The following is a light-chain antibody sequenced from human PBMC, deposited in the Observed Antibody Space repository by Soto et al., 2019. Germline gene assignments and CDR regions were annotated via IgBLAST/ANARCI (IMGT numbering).Light chain of an antibody. CDR2: EGS. Sequence: QSALTEPASVSGSPGQAIIISCTGTSSDVGSYNIVSWYQQYPGKAPKLMIYEGSKRPSGVSIRFSGSKSGNTASLTISGLQAEDEADYYCCSYAGSDTDGFGTGTKVTVL. J-gene: IGLJ1*01. CDR3: CSYAGSDTDG. V-gene: IGLV2-23*01. CDR1: SSDVGSYNI.